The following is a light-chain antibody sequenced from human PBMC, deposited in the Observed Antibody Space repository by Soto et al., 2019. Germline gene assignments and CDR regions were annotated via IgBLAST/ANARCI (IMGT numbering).Light chain of an antibody. CDR1: QGISSY. Sequence: IQLTQSPSSLSASVGDRVTITCRASQGISSYLNWYQQKPGKAPKLLIYDASNLETGVPSRFSGSGSGTDFTFTISSLQPEDIATYYCQQYDNLPPFTFGPGTKVDIK. CDR2: DAS. V-gene: IGKV1-33*01. CDR3: QQYDNLPPFT. J-gene: IGKJ3*01.